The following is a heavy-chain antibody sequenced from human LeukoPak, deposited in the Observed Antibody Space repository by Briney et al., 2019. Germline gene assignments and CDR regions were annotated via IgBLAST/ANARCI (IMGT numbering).Heavy chain of an antibody. CDR1: GFTVSSNY. CDR3: ARDGRGIPGFDY. CDR2: IYSGGST. J-gene: IGHJ4*02. Sequence: GGSLRLSCAASGFTVSSNYMSWVRQAPGKGLEWVSVIYSGGSTYYADSVKGRFTISRDNSKNTLYLQMNSLRAEDTAVYYCARDGRGIPGFDYWGQGTLVTVSS. D-gene: IGHD1-1*01. V-gene: IGHV3-53*01.